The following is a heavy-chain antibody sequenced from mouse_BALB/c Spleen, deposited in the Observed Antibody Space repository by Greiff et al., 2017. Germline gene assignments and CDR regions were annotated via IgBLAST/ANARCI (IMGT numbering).Heavy chain of an antibody. CDR2: ILPGSGST. D-gene: IGHD2-14*01. J-gene: IGHJ3*01. CDR3: GGYRYLFAY. V-gene: IGHV1-9*01. Sequence: VHLVESGAELMKPGASVKISCKATGYTFSSYWIEWVKQRPGHDLEWIGEILPGSGSTNYNEKFKGKATFTADTSSNTAYMQLSSLTSEDSAVYYCGGYRYLFAYWGQGTLVTVSA. CDR1: GYTFSSYW.